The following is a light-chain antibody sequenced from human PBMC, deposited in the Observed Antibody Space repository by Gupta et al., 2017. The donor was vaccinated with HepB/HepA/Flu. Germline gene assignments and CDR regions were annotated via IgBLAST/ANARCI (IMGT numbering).Light chain of an antibody. V-gene: IGKV1-39*01. Sequence: ETQWIQAPSSLSLCVGARVTNTCRASHSISSYLDWYQQKSGQAPKLLIYAASSLQSGVPSRFSGSGSGTDFTLTISSLQPEDFATYYCQQCYNTPRTFGQGTKVEIK. CDR1: HSISSY. CDR2: AAS. J-gene: IGKJ1*01. CDR3: QQCYNTPRT.